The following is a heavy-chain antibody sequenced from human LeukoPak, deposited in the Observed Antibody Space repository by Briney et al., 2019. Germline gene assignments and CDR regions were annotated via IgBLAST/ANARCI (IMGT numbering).Heavy chain of an antibody. V-gene: IGHV4-34*01. D-gene: IGHD3-10*01. J-gene: IGHJ6*03. CDR3: ARGSGYYYYYMDV. CDR1: GGSISSYY. Sequence: SETLSLTCTVSGGSISSYYWTWIRQPAGKGLEWIGEINNSGSTKYNPSLKSRVTISVDTSKNQFSLKLSSVTAADTAVYYCARGSGYYYYYMDVWVKGTTVTVSS. CDR2: INNSGST.